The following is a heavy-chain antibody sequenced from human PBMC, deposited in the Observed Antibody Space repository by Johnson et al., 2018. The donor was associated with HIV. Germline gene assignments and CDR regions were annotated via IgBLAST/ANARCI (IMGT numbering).Heavy chain of an antibody. CDR1: GFTFSSYD. Sequence: VQLVESGGGVVQPGRSLRLSCVASGFTFSSYDMHWVRQATGKGLEWVSAIGTAGDTYYPGSVKGRFTISRENAKNSLYLPMNSLRAEDKAVYYCARDWVQSPDYYDPVFFDIWGQGTMVTVSS. CDR2: IGTAGDT. V-gene: IGHV3-13*01. D-gene: IGHD3-22*01. CDR3: ARDWVQSPDYYDPVFFDI. J-gene: IGHJ3*02.